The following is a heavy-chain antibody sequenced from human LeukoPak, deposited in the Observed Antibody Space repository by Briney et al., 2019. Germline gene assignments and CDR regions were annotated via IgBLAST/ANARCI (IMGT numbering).Heavy chain of an antibody. V-gene: IGHV4-4*07. D-gene: IGHD3-10*01. J-gene: IGHJ4*02. Sequence: PSETLSLTCTVSGGSISGSYCSWIRQPAGKGLEWIGRIYTTGSTDSTDFDPSLKSRVTMSVDTSKNQFSLKLGSVTAADTAVYYCAGFGAGSYYWGQGTLVTVSS. CDR2: IYTTGSTDST. CDR3: AGFGAGSYY. CDR1: GGSISGSY.